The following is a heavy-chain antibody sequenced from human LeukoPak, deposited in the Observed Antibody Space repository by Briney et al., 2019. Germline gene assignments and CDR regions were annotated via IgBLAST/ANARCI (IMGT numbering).Heavy chain of an antibody. V-gene: IGHV3-7*01. CDR1: GFTFGSYW. D-gene: IGHD3-10*01. J-gene: IGHJ4*02. CDR2: IKQDGSEK. Sequence: PGGSLRLSCAASGFTFGSYWMSWVRQAPGKGLEWVANIKQDGSEKYYVDSVKGRFTISRDNAKNSLYLQMNSLRAEDTAVYYCARDTDRGVIGVYWGQGTLVTVSS. CDR3: ARDTDRGVIGVY.